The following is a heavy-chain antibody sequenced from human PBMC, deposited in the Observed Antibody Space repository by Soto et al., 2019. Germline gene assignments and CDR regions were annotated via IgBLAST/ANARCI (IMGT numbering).Heavy chain of an antibody. V-gene: IGHV1-8*01. D-gene: IGHD3-9*01. CDR3: AVFWLHNLPLAFDF. Sequence: GASVKVSCKASGYTFTSYDINWVRQATGQGLEWMGWMNPNSGNTGYAQKFQGRVTMTRNTSISTAYMELSSLRSEDTAVYYCAVFWLHNLPLAFDFWGQGTMVTVSS. CDR2: MNPNSGNT. J-gene: IGHJ3*01. CDR1: GYTFTSYD.